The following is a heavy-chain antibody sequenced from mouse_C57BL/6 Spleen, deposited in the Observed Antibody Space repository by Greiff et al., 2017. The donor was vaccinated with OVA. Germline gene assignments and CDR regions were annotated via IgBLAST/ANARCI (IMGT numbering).Heavy chain of an antibody. V-gene: IGHV5-12*01. CDR1: GFTFSDYY. J-gene: IGHJ4*01. CDR3: ARHGGLPHYYAMDY. Sequence: DVKLVESGGGLVQPGGSLKLSCAASGFTFSDYYMYWVRQTPEKRLEWVAYISNGGGSTYYPDTVKGRFTISRDNAKNTLYLQMSRLKSEDTAMYYCARHGGLPHYYAMDYWGQGTSVTVSS. CDR2: ISNGGGST. D-gene: IGHD2-2*01.